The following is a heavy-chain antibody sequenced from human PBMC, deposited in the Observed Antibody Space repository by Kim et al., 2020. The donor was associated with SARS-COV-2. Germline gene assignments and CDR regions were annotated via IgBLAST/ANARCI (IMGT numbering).Heavy chain of an antibody. D-gene: IGHD6-25*01. CDR1: GFTFGDYA. Sequence: GGSLRLSCAASGFTFGDYAMHWVRQAPGKGLEWVSGISWNSGSIGYADSVKGRFTISRDNAKNSLYLQMNSLRAEDTALYYCAKDSGRGYSSVRAFDPWGQGTLVTVSS. CDR3: AKDSGRGYSSVRAFDP. V-gene: IGHV3-9*01. J-gene: IGHJ5*02. CDR2: ISWNSGSI.